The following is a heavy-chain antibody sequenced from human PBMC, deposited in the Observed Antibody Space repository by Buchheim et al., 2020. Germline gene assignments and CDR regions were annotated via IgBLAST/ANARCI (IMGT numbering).Heavy chain of an antibody. CDR2: MNPNSGNT. Sequence: QVQLVQSGAEVKKPGASVKVSCKASGYTFTSYDINWVRQATGQGLEWMGWMNPNSGNTGYAQKFQGRVTITADESTSTAYMELSSLRSEDTAVYYCARARYDSSGYYTDDAFDIWGQGT. V-gene: IGHV1-8*01. D-gene: IGHD3-22*01. CDR1: GYTFTSYD. CDR3: ARARYDSSGYYTDDAFDI. J-gene: IGHJ3*02.